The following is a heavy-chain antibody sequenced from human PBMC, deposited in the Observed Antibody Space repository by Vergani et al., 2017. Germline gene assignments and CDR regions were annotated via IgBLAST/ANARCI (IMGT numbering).Heavy chain of an antibody. J-gene: IGHJ3*02. CDR3: AKREWLRAAGPIGSAFDI. Sequence: QVQLQESGPGLVKPSGTLSLTCAVSGGSISSSNWWSWVRQPPGKGLEWIGEIYHSGSTNYNPSLKSRVTISVDKSKNQFSLKLSSVTAADTAVYYCAKREWLRAAGPIGSAFDIWGQGTMVTVSS. V-gene: IGHV4-4*02. CDR1: GGSISSSNW. CDR2: IYHSGST. D-gene: IGHD6-13*01.